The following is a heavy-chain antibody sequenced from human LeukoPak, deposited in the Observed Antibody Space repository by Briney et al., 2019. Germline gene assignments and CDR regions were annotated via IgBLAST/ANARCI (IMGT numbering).Heavy chain of an antibody. V-gene: IGHV4-39*01. Sequence: TSETLSLTCTVSGGSISSSSYYWGWIRQPPGKGLEWIGSIYYTANTYYNSSLKSRVTISVDTSKNQFSLKLSSVTAADSAVYYCARRDHYDSSGYFDYWGQGTLVTVSS. CDR1: GGSISSSSYY. CDR3: ARRDHYDSSGYFDY. D-gene: IGHD3-22*01. CDR2: IYYTANT. J-gene: IGHJ4*02.